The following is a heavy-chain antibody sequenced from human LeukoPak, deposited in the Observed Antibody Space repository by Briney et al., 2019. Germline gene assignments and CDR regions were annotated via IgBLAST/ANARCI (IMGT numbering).Heavy chain of an antibody. D-gene: IGHD3-22*01. J-gene: IGHJ4*02. V-gene: IGHV4-39*01. Sequence: SETLSLTCSVSGGSISSSSYYWGWIRQPPGKGLEWIGKIYYNESTYYNPSLKSRDTISLDTSKNQFSLRLSSVTAADTAVYYCARLDDSSGYFHWGQGTLVTVSS. CDR2: IYYNEST. CDR1: GGSISSSSYY. CDR3: ARLDDSSGYFH.